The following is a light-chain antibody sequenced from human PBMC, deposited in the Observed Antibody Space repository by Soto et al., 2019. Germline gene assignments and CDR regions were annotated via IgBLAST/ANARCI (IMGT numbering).Light chain of an antibody. V-gene: IGKV3-20*01. CDR1: QSVSNY. CDR3: QHYVSPPIT. CDR2: GAS. J-gene: IGKJ5*01. Sequence: EIVLTQFPATLSLSPGERATLSCRASQSVSNYLAWYQQKPGQAPRLLVYGASSRATGISDRFSGSGSGTDFTLTISRLEPEDFAVYYCQHYVSPPITFGQGTRLEIK.